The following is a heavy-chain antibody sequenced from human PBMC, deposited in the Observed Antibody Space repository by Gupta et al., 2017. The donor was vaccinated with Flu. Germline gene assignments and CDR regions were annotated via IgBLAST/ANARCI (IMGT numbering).Heavy chain of an antibody. CDR3: ARGPRLSLRPANTPYYYMDV. D-gene: IGHD2-2*01. V-gene: IGHV3-21*01. J-gene: IGHJ6*03. CDR2: SSSSSYI. Sequence: SSSSSYIYYADSVKGRFTISRDNAKNSLYLQLNSLRADDTAVYYCARGPRLSLRPANTPYYYMDVWGKAPTVTVSS.